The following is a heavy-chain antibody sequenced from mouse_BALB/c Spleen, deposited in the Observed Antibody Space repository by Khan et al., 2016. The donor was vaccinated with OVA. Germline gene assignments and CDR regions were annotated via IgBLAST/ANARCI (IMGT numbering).Heavy chain of an antibody. CDR2: IYPGSDST. CDR1: GYTFTDYV. Sequence: QVQLQQSGPELVKPGASVKMSCKASGYTFTDYVMNWVKQRNGQGLEWIGQIYPGSDSTYYNEKFMGKATLTADRSSSTAYMQLSNLTSEDSAVYFCARAGWDVFAYWGQGTLVTVSA. D-gene: IGHD4-1*01. J-gene: IGHJ3*01. CDR3: ARAGWDVFAY. V-gene: IGHV1-77*01.